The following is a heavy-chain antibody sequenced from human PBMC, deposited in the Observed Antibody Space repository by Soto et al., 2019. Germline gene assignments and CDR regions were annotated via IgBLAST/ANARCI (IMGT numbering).Heavy chain of an antibody. V-gene: IGHV1-2*02. CDR2: VNPHTGGT. Sequence: QVQLVQSGAEVKKPGASVKVSCKTSGYTFIGYYLHWVRQAPGQGLEWMGWVNPHTGGTHYAQKFDGRVTMTRDTSTYTAYMELSGLKFDDTATYFCARVMAYEQQLVPFDYWGQGTLVTVSS. CDR1: GYTFIGYY. D-gene: IGHD6-13*01. CDR3: ARVMAYEQQLVPFDY. J-gene: IGHJ4*02.